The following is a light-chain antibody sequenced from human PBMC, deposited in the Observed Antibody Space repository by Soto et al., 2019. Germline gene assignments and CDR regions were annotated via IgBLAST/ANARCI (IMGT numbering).Light chain of an antibody. Sequence: QSALTQPASVSGSPGQSITISCTGTSSDIGGYNYVSWYQQLPGKVHKLIIYDVSNRPSGVSDRFSGSKSGNAASLTISGLQAEDEADYYCSSYTRTSTLYVFGTGTKLTVL. V-gene: IGLV2-14*03. J-gene: IGLJ1*01. CDR1: SSDIGGYNY. CDR3: SSYTRTSTLYV. CDR2: DVS.